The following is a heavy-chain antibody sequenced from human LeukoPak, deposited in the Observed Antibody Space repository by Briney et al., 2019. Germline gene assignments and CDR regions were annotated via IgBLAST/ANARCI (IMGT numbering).Heavy chain of an antibody. J-gene: IGHJ4*02. V-gene: IGHV5-51*01. CDR1: GYSFTSYW. CDR2: IYPGDSDT. Sequence: GESLKISCKGSGYSFTSYWIGWVRQMPGKGLEWMGIIYPGDSDTRYSPSFQGQVTISADKSISTAYLQWSSLKASDTAMYYCARLSIAAAGTGGFDYWGQGTLVTASS. D-gene: IGHD6-13*01. CDR3: ARLSIAAAGTGGFDY.